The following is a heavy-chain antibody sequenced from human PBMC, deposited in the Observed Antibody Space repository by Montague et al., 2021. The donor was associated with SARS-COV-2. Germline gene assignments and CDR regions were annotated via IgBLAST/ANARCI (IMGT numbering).Heavy chain of an antibody. Sequence: SETLSLTCSVSGVSVNNYYWAWIRQTPEKGLEWIGYIYYTGSTNYNPSLSNRITISIDTSANQFSLKLRSVTPADTAVYYCVRDFYDTSDYFQGTFDVWGHGTVVSVSS. CDR3: VRDFYDTSDYFQGTFDV. J-gene: IGHJ3*01. CDR1: GVSVNNYY. D-gene: IGHD3-22*01. V-gene: IGHV4-59*02. CDR2: IYYTGST.